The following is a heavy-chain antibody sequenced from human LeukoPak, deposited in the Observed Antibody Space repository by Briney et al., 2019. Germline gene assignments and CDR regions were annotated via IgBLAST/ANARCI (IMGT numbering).Heavy chain of an antibody. D-gene: IGHD6-6*01. CDR3: AREQLAGFDY. J-gene: IGHJ4*02. CDR1: GFTFSSYA. V-gene: IGHV3-30-3*01. Sequence: SGESLRLSCAASGFTFSSYAMHWVRQAPGKGLEWVAVISYDGSNKYYADSVKGRFTISRDNSKNTLYLQMNSLRAEDTAVYYCAREQLAGFDYWGQGTLVTVSS. CDR2: ISYDGSNK.